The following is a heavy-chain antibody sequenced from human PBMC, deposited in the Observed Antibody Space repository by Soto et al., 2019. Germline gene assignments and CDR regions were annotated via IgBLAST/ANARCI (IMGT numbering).Heavy chain of an antibody. Sequence: PLGGSLRLSCAASGFTFSSYAMSWVRQAPGKGLEWVSAISGSGGSTYYADSVKGRFTISRDNSKNTLYLQMNSLRAEDTAVYYCAKDRDSGSDYNPDYYYYYGMDVWGQGTTVTVSS. D-gene: IGHD1-26*01. CDR3: AKDRDSGSDYNPDYYYYYGMDV. CDR1: GFTFSSYA. J-gene: IGHJ6*02. V-gene: IGHV3-23*01. CDR2: ISGSGGST.